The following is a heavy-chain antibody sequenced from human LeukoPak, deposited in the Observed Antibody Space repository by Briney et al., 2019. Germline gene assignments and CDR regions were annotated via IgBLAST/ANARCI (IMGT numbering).Heavy chain of an antibody. Sequence: GGSLRLSCAASGFTFSSYAMHWVRQAPGKGLEWVAVISYDGNNKYYADSVKGRFTISRDNSKNTLYLQMNSLRAEDTAVYYCARAGTIFGVVIGMDVWGQGTTVTVSS. CDR3: ARAGTIFGVVIGMDV. D-gene: IGHD3-3*01. CDR1: GFTFSSYA. CDR2: ISYDGNNK. J-gene: IGHJ6*02. V-gene: IGHV3-30-3*01.